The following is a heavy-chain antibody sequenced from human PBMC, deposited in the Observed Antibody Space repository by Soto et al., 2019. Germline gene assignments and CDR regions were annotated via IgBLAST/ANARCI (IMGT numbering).Heavy chain of an antibody. CDR3: AKGGTSYYDSSGSSGY. V-gene: IGHV3-23*01. Sequence: EVQLLESGGGLVQPGGSLRLSCAASGFTFSSYAMGWVRQAPGKGLEWVSTIRASGSSSYYTDSVKGRFTISRDNSKNRLYLHMNSLRADDTALYYCAKGGTSYYDSSGSSGYWGQGTLVTVSS. J-gene: IGHJ4*02. CDR1: GFTFSSYA. CDR2: IRASGSSS. D-gene: IGHD3-22*01.